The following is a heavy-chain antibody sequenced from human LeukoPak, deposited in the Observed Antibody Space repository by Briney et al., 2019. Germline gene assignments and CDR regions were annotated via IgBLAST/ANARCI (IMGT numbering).Heavy chain of an antibody. CDR2: IIPIFGTA. Sequence: SVKVSCKASGGTFSSYAISWVRQAPGQGREWMGGIIPIFGTANYAQKFQGRVTITADESTSTAYMELSSLRSEDTAVYYCARGGVVVAGHFDYWGQGTLVTVSS. V-gene: IGHV1-69*13. J-gene: IGHJ4*02. D-gene: IGHD2-15*01. CDR3: ARGGVVVAGHFDY. CDR1: GGTFSSYA.